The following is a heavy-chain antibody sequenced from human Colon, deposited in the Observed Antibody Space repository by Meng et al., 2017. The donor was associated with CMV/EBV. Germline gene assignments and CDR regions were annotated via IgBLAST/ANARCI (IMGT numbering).Heavy chain of an antibody. D-gene: IGHD2-2*01. Sequence: ASVKVSCKASGYTFTGYYMHWVRQAPGQGLEWTGWINPNSGGTNYAQKFQGRVTMTRDTSISTAYMELSRLRSDDTAVYYCARDLVNCSSTSCFTYGMDVWGQGTTVTVSS. J-gene: IGHJ6*02. CDR3: ARDLVNCSSTSCFTYGMDV. CDR2: INPNSGGT. V-gene: IGHV1-2*02. CDR1: GYTFTGYY.